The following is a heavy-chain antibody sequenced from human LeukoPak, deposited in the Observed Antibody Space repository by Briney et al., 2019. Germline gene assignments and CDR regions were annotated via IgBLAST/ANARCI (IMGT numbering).Heavy chain of an antibody. Sequence: PSETLSLTCTVSGGSINSYYWSWIRQPPGKRLEWIGYIYYSGSTNYNPSLKSRVTMSVDTSTNHFSLKLSSVTAADTAVYYCARVFSGWPYYFDYWGQGTLVTVSS. J-gene: IGHJ4*02. CDR3: ARVFSGWPYYFDY. CDR2: IYYSGST. V-gene: IGHV4-59*01. CDR1: GGSINSYY. D-gene: IGHD6-19*01.